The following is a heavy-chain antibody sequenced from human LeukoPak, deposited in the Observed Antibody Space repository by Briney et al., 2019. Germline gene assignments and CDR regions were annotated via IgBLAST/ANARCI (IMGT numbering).Heavy chain of an antibody. D-gene: IGHD3-9*01. V-gene: IGHV3-11*01. CDR2: ISSSGRTI. Sequence: GGSLRLSCAASGFTFSDYYMSLIRQAPGKGLEWVSYISSSGRTIYYADSVKGRFTISRDNAKNSLSLQMNSLRAEDTAMYYCARIGSTGYYPFYYYYMDVWGKGTTVTVSS. CDR3: ARIGSTGYYPFYYYYMDV. J-gene: IGHJ6*03. CDR1: GFTFSDYY.